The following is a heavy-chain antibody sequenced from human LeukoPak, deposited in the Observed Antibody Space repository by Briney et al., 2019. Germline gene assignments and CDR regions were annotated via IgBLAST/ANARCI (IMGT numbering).Heavy chain of an antibody. CDR1: GGSISSGSYY. J-gene: IGHJ4*02. CDR3: AREYYYGSGAPDY. V-gene: IGHV4-61*02. CDR2: IYTSGST. Sequence: SETLSLTCTVSGGSISSGSYYWSWIRQPAGKGLEWIGRIYTSGSTNYNPSLKSRVTISVDTSKNQFSLKLSSVTAADTAVYYCAREYYYGSGAPDYWGQGTLVTVSS. D-gene: IGHD3-10*01.